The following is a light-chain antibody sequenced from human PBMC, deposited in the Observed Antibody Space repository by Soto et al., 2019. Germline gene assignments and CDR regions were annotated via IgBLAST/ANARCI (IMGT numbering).Light chain of an antibody. CDR3: QSYDSTLSSYV. V-gene: IGLV1-40*01. CDR2: GNT. Sequence: QSVLTQPPSVSGAPGQRVTISCTGSSSNIGAVYNVHWYQLLPGTAPKLLIYGNTNRPSGVPDRFSGSKSGTSASLAITDLQADDEADYYCQSYDSTLSSYVFGAGTKVTVL. J-gene: IGLJ1*01. CDR1: SSNIGAVYN.